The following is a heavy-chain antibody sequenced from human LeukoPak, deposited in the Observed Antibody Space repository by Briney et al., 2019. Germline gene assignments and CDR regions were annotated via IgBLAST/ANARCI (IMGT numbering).Heavy chain of an antibody. Sequence: GGSLRLSCAASGFTVSSNYMSWVRQAPGKGPEWVSIIYNGGSTYYADSVKGRFTISRDNSKNTLYLQMNTVRAEDTAVYYCARAGGAYLRHLDYWGQGTLVTVSS. CDR3: ARAGGAYLRHLDY. V-gene: IGHV3-53*01. CDR1: GFTVSSNY. CDR2: IYNGGST. J-gene: IGHJ4*02. D-gene: IGHD1-26*01.